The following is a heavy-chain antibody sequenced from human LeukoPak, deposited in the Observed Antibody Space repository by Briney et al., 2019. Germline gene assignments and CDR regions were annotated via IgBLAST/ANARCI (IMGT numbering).Heavy chain of an antibody. CDR2: INPSGGST. Sequence: ASVKVSCKASGYTFANYYMHWVRQAPGQGLEWMGIINPSGGSTNYAQKFQGRVTLTRDTSTNTVYMELSSLRSEDTAVYYCARNRSGDGYNYYFDYWSQRTLVTVSS. CDR1: GYTFANYY. CDR3: ARNRSGDGYNYYFDY. D-gene: IGHD5-24*01. J-gene: IGHJ4*02. V-gene: IGHV1-46*01.